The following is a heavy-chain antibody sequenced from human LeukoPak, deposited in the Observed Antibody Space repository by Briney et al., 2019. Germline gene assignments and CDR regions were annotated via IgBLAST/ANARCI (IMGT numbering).Heavy chain of an antibody. V-gene: IGHV3-30*03. CDR3: ARVAAAHSGMDV. CDR1: GFIFRNFG. D-gene: IGHD6-13*01. Sequence: GGSLRLSCVASGFIFRNFGMHWVRQAPGKGLEWVAVISHDDTGKWYADSVQGRFTISRDNSKNTLSLQMDSLRAEDTAVYYCARVAAAHSGMDVWGQGTTVTVSS. CDR2: ISHDDTGK. J-gene: IGHJ6*02.